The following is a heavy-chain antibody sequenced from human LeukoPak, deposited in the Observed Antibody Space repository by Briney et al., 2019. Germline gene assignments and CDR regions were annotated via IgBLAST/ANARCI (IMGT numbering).Heavy chain of an antibody. V-gene: IGHV1-2*02. CDR2: INPNSGGT. D-gene: IGHD3-10*01. J-gene: IGHJ4*02. CDR1: GYTFTGYY. Sequence: ATVKVSCKASGYTFTGYYMHWVRQAPGQGLGWMGWINPNSGGTNYAQKFQGRVTMTRDTSTSTVYMELSSLRSEDTAVYYCARTMVRGVAPATYWGQGTLVTVSS. CDR3: ARTMVRGVAPATY.